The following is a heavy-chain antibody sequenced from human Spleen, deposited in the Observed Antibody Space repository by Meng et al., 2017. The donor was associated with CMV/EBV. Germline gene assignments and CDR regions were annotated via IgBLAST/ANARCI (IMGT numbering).Heavy chain of an antibody. CDR1: GFTFDDYG. Sequence: GGSLRLSCAASGFTFDDYGMSWVRQAPGKGLEWVSYISSSGTTIYYAASVKGRFTTSRDNAKNSMYLQMNSLRVEDTAVYYCARDWGDAIMPHHYNGLDVWGQGTTVTVSS. J-gene: IGHJ6*02. D-gene: IGHD3-16*01. CDR2: ISSSGTTI. CDR3: ARDWGDAIMPHHYNGLDV. V-gene: IGHV3-48*03.